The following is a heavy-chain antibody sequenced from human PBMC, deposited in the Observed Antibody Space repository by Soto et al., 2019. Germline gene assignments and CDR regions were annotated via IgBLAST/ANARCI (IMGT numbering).Heavy chain of an antibody. Sequence: ASVKVSCKASGYTLTSYYMHWVRQAPGQGLEWMGIINPSGGSTSYAQKFQGRVTMTRDTSTSTVYMELSSLRSEDTAVYYCAREAHCSRTSCYFDYWGQGTLVTVSS. V-gene: IGHV1-46*01. D-gene: IGHD2-2*01. CDR2: INPSGGST. CDR3: AREAHCSRTSCYFDY. CDR1: GYTLTSYY. J-gene: IGHJ4*02.